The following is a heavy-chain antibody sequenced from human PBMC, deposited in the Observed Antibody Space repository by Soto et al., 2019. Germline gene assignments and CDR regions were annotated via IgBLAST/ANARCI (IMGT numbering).Heavy chain of an antibody. CDR3: ARGDYGTGGYPFPYFDY. Sequence: HEHLVQSGAEVKRPGASLKVSCKASGYSFTGYYIHWVRQAPGQGLELMGWINPDSGATNYAQNFRGRVTLTSDTSISTASMDLTSLTSDDTAVYYCARGDYGTGGYPFPYFDYWGQGTLVIVSS. D-gene: IGHD2-8*02. V-gene: IGHV1-2*02. J-gene: IGHJ4*02. CDR2: INPDSGAT. CDR1: GYSFTGYY.